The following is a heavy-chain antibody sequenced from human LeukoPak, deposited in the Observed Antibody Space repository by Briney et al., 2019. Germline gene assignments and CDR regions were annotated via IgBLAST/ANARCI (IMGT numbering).Heavy chain of an antibody. V-gene: IGHV1-8*03. CDR2: MNPNSGNT. CDR3: ARVIPWDGYNPYYFDY. Sequence: ASVTVSCTASVYTFTIYDINWVRQAPGQGREWMGWMNPNSGNTGYAQKFQGRVTITKNTSRSTAYMELSSLRSEDTAVYYCARVIPWDGYNPYYFDYWGQGTLVTVSS. J-gene: IGHJ4*02. D-gene: IGHD5-24*01. CDR1: VYTFTIYD.